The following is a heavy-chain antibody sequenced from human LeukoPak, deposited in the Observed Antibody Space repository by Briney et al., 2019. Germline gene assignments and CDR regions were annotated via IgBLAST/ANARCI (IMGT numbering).Heavy chain of an antibody. J-gene: IGHJ6*03. D-gene: IGHD4-23*01. Sequence: GASVTVSCKTSGYTFTSYYISWVRQAPGQGLEWMGWISAYNGNTNYAQKLQGRVTMATDTSTSTAYMELRSLRSDDTAVYYCARDLARTVVNPFHYYYMDVWGKGTTVTVSS. CDR1: GYTFTSYY. CDR2: ISAYNGNT. V-gene: IGHV1-18*01. CDR3: ARDLARTVVNPFHYYYMDV.